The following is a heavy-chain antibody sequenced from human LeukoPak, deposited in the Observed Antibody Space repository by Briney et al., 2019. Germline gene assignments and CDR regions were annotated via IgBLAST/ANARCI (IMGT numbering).Heavy chain of an antibody. CDR3: ARDPNY. CDR2: IYSGGTT. V-gene: IGHV3-66*01. Sequence: GGSLRLSCAASGFSVSRNYLTWVRQAPGKGLEWVSVIYSGGTTYYADSVKGRFTISRDNSQNTLYLQMDSLRAEDTAVYYCARDPNYWGQGTLVTVSS. J-gene: IGHJ4*02. CDR1: GFSVSRNY.